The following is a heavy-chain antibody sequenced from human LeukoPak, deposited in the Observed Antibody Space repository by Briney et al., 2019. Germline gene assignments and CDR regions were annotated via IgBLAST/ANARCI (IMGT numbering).Heavy chain of an antibody. V-gene: IGHV3-23*01. CDR3: AILSWGYSYGLSA. Sequence: GGTLRLSCAASGFTFSSYGMSWVRQAPGKGLEWVSAISGSGGSTYYADSVKGRFTISRDNAKNTLYLQMNSLRAEDTAVYYCAILSWGYSYGLSAWGQGTLVTVSS. D-gene: IGHD5-18*01. J-gene: IGHJ5*02. CDR2: ISGSGGST. CDR1: GFTFSSYG.